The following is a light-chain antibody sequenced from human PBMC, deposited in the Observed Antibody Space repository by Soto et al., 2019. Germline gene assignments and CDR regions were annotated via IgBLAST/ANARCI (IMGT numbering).Light chain of an antibody. V-gene: IGKV3-11*01. Sequence: EVVLTQSPATVSLSPGERATLSCRASQSVTNYVAWYQQKPGQAPRLLIYDTSNRATDIPASFTGSGSGTDFTLTISSLEPEDFAVYYCQQRIDWPYTFGQGTKLEIE. CDR1: QSVTNY. J-gene: IGKJ2*01. CDR2: DTS. CDR3: QQRIDWPYT.